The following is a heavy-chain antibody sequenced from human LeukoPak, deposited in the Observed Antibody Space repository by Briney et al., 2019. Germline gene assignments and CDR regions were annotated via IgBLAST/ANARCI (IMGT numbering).Heavy chain of an antibody. D-gene: IGHD6-13*01. CDR1: GGSISSYY. CDR3: ARHGSTFYSSSSNWFDR. V-gene: IGHV4-59*08. Sequence: PSETLSLTCTVSGGSISSYYWSWIRQPRGKGLEWIGYIYYSGSTNYNPSLKSRVTISVDTSKNQFSLKLSSVTAADTAVYHCARHGSTFYSSSSNWFDRWGQGTLVTVSS. CDR2: IYYSGST. J-gene: IGHJ5*02.